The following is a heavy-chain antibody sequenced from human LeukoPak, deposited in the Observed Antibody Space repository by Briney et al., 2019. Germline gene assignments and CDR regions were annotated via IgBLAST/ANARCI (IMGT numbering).Heavy chain of an antibody. Sequence: SETLSLTCAVYGGSFSGYYWSWIRQPPGKGLEWIGEINHSGSTNYNPSLKSRVTISVDTSKNQFSLKLSSVTSADTAVYYCGSRRPYVGNFDYWGQGTLVTVSS. CDR3: GSRRPYVGNFDY. J-gene: IGHJ4*02. CDR1: GGSFSGYY. V-gene: IGHV4-34*01. D-gene: IGHD3-10*02. CDR2: INHSGST.